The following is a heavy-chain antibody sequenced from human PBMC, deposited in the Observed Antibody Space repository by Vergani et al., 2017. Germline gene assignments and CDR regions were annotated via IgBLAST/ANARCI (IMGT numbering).Heavy chain of an antibody. CDR3: ATSVEMATITPYYYYGMDV. D-gene: IGHD5-24*01. CDR1: GFTFTNFA. CDR2: ISGSGGFT. J-gene: IGHJ6*02. Sequence: EVQLLESGGNLVQPGGSLRLSCAASGFTFTNFAMTWVRQAPGEGLEWVSGISGSGGFTYYADSVKGRFTISRDNSKNTMFLQMNNLRAEDTAVYYCATSVEMATITPYYYYGMDVWGQGP. V-gene: IGHV3-23*01.